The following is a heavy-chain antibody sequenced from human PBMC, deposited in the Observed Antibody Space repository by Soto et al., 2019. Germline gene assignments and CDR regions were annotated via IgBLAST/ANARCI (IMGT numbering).Heavy chain of an antibody. J-gene: IGHJ6*02. CDR3: AGIGEEIYYGMDV. CDR2: IYARGST. CDR1: GGSMRSYY. D-gene: IGHD3-3*01. V-gene: IGHV4-4*07. Sequence: QVQLQESGPGLVKPSETLSLTCTVSGGSMRSYYWNWIRQPAGEGLEWIGRIYARGSTKYNPSLESRVTMFVDVSQNQFSLRLTSVTAADTAVYCCAGIGEEIYYGMDVWGQGTTVTVSS.